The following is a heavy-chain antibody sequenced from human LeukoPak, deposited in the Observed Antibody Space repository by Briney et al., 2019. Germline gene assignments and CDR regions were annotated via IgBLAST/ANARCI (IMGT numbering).Heavy chain of an antibody. CDR2: ISGGGETT. J-gene: IGHJ4*02. D-gene: IGHD4-17*01. Sequence: GGSLRLSCAASGFTFNNYAVNWVRQAPGKGLEWVSSISGGGETTYHADSAKGRFTISRDNSQNTLYLQMNSLRAEDTAVYYCARDYADYVGYFFFDYWGQGTMVTVSS. V-gene: IGHV3-23*01. CDR3: ARDYADYVGYFFFDY. CDR1: GFTFNNYA.